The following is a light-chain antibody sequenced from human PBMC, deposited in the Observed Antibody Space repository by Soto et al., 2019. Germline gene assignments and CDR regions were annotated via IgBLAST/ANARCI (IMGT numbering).Light chain of an antibody. V-gene: IGLV2-8*01. CDR3: SSSADSNNLYV. Sequence: QSVLTQPPSASGSPGQSVTISCTGTSSDVGGSNYVSWYQQHPGKAPKLMIYEVNKRPSGVPDRFSGSKSGNTASLTVSGLQTDAEADYYCSSSADSNNLYVFGTGTKLTVL. CDR2: EVN. CDR1: SSDVGGSNY. J-gene: IGLJ1*01.